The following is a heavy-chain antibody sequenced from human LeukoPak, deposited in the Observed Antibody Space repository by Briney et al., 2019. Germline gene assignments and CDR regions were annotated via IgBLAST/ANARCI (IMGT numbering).Heavy chain of an antibody. Sequence: GRSLRLSCAASGFTFSSYAMHWVRQAPGKGLEWVAVMSYDGSNKYYADSVEGRFTISRDNSKNTLYLQMNSLRAEDTAVYYCARDGLEVNWGQGTMVTVSS. CDR2: MSYDGSNK. CDR3: ARDGLEVN. D-gene: IGHD3-22*01. CDR1: GFTFSSYA. J-gene: IGHJ3*01. V-gene: IGHV3-30-3*01.